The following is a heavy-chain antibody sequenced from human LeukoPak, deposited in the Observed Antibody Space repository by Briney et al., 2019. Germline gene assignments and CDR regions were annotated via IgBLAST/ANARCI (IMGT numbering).Heavy chain of an antibody. CDR2: LSGSGEYT. D-gene: IGHD3-16*01. J-gene: IGHJ4*02. CDR1: GFTFSSHP. CDR3: ATITYFDYIWGRFVS. V-gene: IGHV3-23*01. Sequence: GGFLRLSCGAYGFTFSSHPVSWVPQARGKGLEWVSPLSGSGEYTYSADSVKGRFTISRDNSKNMLYLQMNSLRAEDTAVYYCATITYFDYIWGRFVSWGQGTLVTVSS.